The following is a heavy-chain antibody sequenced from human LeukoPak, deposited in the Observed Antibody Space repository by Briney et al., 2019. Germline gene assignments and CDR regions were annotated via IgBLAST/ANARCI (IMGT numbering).Heavy chain of an antibody. CDR2: ISSSSSYI. V-gene: IGHV3-21*01. J-gene: IGHJ4*02. CDR1: GFTFSSYS. CDR3: ARYYYDSSGYQIRPNYFDY. D-gene: IGHD3-22*01. Sequence: PGGSLRLSCAASGFTFSSYSMNWVRQAPGKGLEWVSSISSSSSYIYYADSVKGRFTISRDNAKNSLYLQMNSLRAEDTAVYYCARYYYDSSGYQIRPNYFDYWGQGTLVTVSS.